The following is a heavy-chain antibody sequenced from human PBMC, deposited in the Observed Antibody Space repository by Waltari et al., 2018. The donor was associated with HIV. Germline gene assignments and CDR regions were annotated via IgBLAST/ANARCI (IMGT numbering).Heavy chain of an antibody. J-gene: IGHJ4*02. V-gene: IGHV3-73*02. D-gene: IGHD4-17*01. CDR1: GFTFFGSA. CDR2: IRSQGNNFAT. CDR3: TRGYGDFWGMD. Sequence: EVQLVESGGDLVQPRGSLTLSCAASGFTFFGSAMHWVRQASGKGLEWVGHIRSQGNNFATAYTASLKGRFTISRDDSKNTAYLHMNSLTTDDTALYFCTRGYGDFWGMDWGQGTLVTVSS.